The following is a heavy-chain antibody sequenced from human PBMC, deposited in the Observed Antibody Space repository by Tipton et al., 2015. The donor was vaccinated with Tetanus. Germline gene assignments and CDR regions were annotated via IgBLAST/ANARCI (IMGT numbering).Heavy chain of an antibody. J-gene: IGHJ6*03. CDR1: GFTFSSYW. D-gene: IGHD3/OR15-3a*01. Sequence: GSLRLSCAASGFTFSSYWMSWVRQAPGKGLEWVANIRQGGSEKHYVDSVKGRFTISRDEAKKSVYLEMSSLTVGDTAVYYCARDRGEDWTNFYYMDVWGKGATVIVSS. CDR3: ARDRGEDWTNFYYMDV. CDR2: IRQGGSEK. V-gene: IGHV3-7*01.